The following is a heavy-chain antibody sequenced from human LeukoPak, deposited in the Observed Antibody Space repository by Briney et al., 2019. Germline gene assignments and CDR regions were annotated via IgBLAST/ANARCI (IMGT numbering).Heavy chain of an antibody. V-gene: IGHV3-30*01. J-gene: IGHJ5*02. CDR2: ISHDGSNK. CDR1: GFTFSSYA. D-gene: IGHD3-9*01. Sequence: GGSLRLSCAASGFTFSSYAMHWARQAPGKGLEWVAAISHDGSNKYHADSVKGRFTISRDNSKNTLYLQMNSLRAEDTAVYYCGKDRSGRLRYVFDPWGQGTLVTVSS. CDR3: GKDRSGRLRYVFDP.